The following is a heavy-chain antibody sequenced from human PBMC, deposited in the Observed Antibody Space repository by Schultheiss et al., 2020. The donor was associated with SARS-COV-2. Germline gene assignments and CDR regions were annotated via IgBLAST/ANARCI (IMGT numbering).Heavy chain of an antibody. CDR3: ARGLVPAATWEKLYYYYYYMDV. D-gene: IGHD2-2*01. J-gene: IGHJ6*03. CDR1: GFTFSNY. V-gene: IGHV3-53*01. CDR2: IYSGGST. Sequence: GGSLRLSCAASGFTFSNYMSWVRQAPGKGLEWVSVIYSGGSTYYADSVKGRFTISRDNAKNSLYLQMNSLRAEDTAVYYCARGLVPAATWEKLYYYYYYMDVWGKGTTVTVSS.